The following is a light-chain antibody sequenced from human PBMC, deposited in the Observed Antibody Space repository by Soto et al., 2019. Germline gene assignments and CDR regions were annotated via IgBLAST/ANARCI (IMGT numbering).Light chain of an antibody. Sequence: VLTQSPGAVSLSPGERATLSCRASQSVSNNYLAWYQQKPGQAPRLLIYGASNRATGIPDRFSGSGSGTDFTLTISRLEPEDFAVYYCQQYGSSGTFGQRAKVDI. CDR2: GAS. J-gene: IGKJ1*01. V-gene: IGKV3-20*01. CDR3: QQYGSSGT. CDR1: QSVSNNY.